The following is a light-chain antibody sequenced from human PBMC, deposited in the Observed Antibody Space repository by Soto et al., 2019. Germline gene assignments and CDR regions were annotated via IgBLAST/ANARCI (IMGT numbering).Light chain of an antibody. CDR2: AAS. J-gene: IGKJ5*01. Sequence: NRLSRSPSCLYASVGDIVTITCRASQGISSYLAWYQQKPGKAPKLLIYAASTLQSGVPSRFSGSGSGTEFTLTISSLQPEDFATYYCQHLNSYPITFGQGTRLEI. CDR1: QGISSY. V-gene: IGKV1-9*01. CDR3: QHLNSYPIT.